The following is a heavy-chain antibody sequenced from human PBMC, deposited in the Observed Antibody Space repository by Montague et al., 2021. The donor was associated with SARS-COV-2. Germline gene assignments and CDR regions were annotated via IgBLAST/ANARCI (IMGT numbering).Heavy chain of an antibody. Sequence: TLSLTCTVSGASISTGIYYWSWIRQPAGKGLEWIGRIRTTGHTDYNSSLESRVFMSVDTSTNQFSLSLTSVTAADTAVYFCAGFGSGNLEFDLWGQGTLVTVSS. CDR2: IRTTGHT. J-gene: IGHJ4*02. V-gene: IGHV4-61*02. CDR1: GASISTGIYY. D-gene: IGHD1-26*01. CDR3: AGFGSGNLEFDL.